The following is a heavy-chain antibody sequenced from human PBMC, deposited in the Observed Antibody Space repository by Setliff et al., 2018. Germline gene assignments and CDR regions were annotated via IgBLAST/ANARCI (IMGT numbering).Heavy chain of an antibody. V-gene: IGHV1-18*01. CDR3: ARDQWLVDYYYYGMDV. CDR2: IGAYNGNT. J-gene: IGHJ6*02. D-gene: IGHD6-19*01. CDR1: GYTFTSYG. Sequence: ASVKVSCKASGYTFTSYGISWVRQAPGQGLEWMGWIGAYNGNTNYAQKLQGRVTMTTDTSTSTAYMELSSLRSEDTAVYYCARDQWLVDYYYYGMDVWGQGTTVTVSS.